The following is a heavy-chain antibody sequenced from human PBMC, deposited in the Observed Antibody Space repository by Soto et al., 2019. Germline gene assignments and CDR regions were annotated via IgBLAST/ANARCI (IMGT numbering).Heavy chain of an antibody. CDR1: GFTFSSYS. V-gene: IGHV3-48*01. D-gene: IGHD6-13*01. CDR2: ISSSSSTI. CDR3: ARHPEPIAEIGWFDP. Sequence: EVQLVESGGGLVQPGGSLRLSCAASGFTFSSYSMNWVRQAPGKGLEWVSYISSSSSTIYYADSAKGRFTTSRDNAKNSQYLQMNSLRAEDTAVYYCARHPEPIAEIGWFDPWGQGTLVTVSS. J-gene: IGHJ5*02.